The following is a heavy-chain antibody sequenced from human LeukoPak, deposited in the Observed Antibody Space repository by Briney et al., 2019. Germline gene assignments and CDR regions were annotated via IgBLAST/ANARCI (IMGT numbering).Heavy chain of an antibody. CDR3: AHSYTFGYYSDRFALDY. CDR2: ISWDADK. V-gene: IGHV2-5*02. D-gene: IGHD3-22*01. CDR1: GFSLSTTGVG. Sequence: PGPTLVNLTQTLTLTCTFSGFSLSTTGVGVGWIRQPPGKALEWLALISWDADKRYSPSLKNGLTIAEDTSKNEVVLTMTNMDPVDTATYYCAHSYTFGYYSDRFALDYWGQGTLVTVSS. J-gene: IGHJ4*02.